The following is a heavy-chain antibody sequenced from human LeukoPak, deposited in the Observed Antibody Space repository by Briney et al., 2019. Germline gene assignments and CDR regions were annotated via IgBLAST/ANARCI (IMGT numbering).Heavy chain of an antibody. D-gene: IGHD2-2*01. V-gene: IGHV3-21*01. CDR1: GFTFSSYS. CDR3: ARVRGRVQAALSPA. J-gene: IGHJ5*02. Sequence: GGSLRLSCAASGFTFSSYSMNWVRQAPGKGLEWVSSISSSSSYIYYADSVKGRFTISTDKATNSLYLQMNRLRAEDTAVYCWARVRGRVQAALSPAWGQGTLVTVSS. CDR2: ISSSSSYI.